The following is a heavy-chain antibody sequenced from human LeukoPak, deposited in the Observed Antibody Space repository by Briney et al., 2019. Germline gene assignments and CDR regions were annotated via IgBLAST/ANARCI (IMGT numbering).Heavy chain of an antibody. CDR2: IYYSGST. Sequence: PSETLSLTCTVSGGSISSSSYYWGWIRQPPGKGLEWIGSIYYSGSTYYNPSLKSRVTISVDTSKNQFSLKLSSVTAADTAVYYCARDKYCNSTSCYRTPNFDYWGQGTLVTVSS. D-gene: IGHD2-2*01. CDR1: GGSISSSSYY. J-gene: IGHJ4*02. CDR3: ARDKYCNSTSCYRTPNFDY. V-gene: IGHV4-39*07.